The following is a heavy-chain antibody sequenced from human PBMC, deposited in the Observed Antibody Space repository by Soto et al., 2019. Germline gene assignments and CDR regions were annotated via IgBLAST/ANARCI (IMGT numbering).Heavy chain of an antibody. J-gene: IGHJ6*02. D-gene: IGHD2-8*01. CDR3: ANTLGYCTNNSCYNWNYFYAMDV. Sequence: QVQLAESGGRVVQPGRSLRLSCEASGFIFGNYGMHWVRQAPGKGLEWVTFISYDESEKFYADSVRGRFTISRDNSKNTLYLQMDSLRPEDTAIYYCANTLGYCTNNSCYNWNYFYAMDVWGRGTTVTVSS. CDR2: ISYDESEK. CDR1: GFIFGNYG. V-gene: IGHV3-30*18.